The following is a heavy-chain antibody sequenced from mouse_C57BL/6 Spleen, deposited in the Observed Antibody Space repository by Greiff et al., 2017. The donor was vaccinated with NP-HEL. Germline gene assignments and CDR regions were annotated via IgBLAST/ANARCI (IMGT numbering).Heavy chain of an antibody. CDR1: GYTFTDYN. D-gene: IGHD2-12*01. J-gene: IGHJ3*01. CDR2: INPNNGGT. Sequence: EVQLQESGPELVKPGASVKIPCKASGYTFTDYNMDWVKQSHGKSLEWIGDINPNNGGTNYNQKFKGKATLTVDKSSSTAYMELRSLTSEDTAVYYCARCGDYSPWFAYWGQGTLVTVSA. CDR3: ARCGDYSPWFAY. V-gene: IGHV1-18*01.